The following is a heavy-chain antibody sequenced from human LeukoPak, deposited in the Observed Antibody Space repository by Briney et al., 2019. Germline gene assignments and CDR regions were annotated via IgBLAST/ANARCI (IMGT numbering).Heavy chain of an antibody. D-gene: IGHD1-26*01. J-gene: IGHJ4*02. CDR2: IYYSGST. CDR1: GGSISSYY. V-gene: IGHV4-59*01. CDR3: ARGPLGVGATP. Sequence: SETLSLTCTVSGGSISSYYWSWIRQPPGKGLEWIGYIYYSGSTNYNPSLKSRVTTSVDTSKNQFSLKLSSVTAADTAVYYCARGPLGVGATPWGQGTLVTVSS.